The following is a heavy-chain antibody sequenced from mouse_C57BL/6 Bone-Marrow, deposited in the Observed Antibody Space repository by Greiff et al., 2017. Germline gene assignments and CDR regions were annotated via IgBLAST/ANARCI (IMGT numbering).Heavy chain of an antibody. CDR2: IYPGGGYT. CDR3: ASGDYPALFSY. J-gene: IGHJ3*01. V-gene: IGHV1-63*01. Sequence: VKLVESGAELVRPGTSVKMSCKASGYTFTNYWIGWAKQRPGHGLEWIGDIYPGGGYTNSNEKFKGKATLTADKSSSTAYMQFSSLTSEDSAIYYCASGDYPALFSYWGQGTLVTVSA. D-gene: IGHD2-4*01. CDR1: GYTFTNYW.